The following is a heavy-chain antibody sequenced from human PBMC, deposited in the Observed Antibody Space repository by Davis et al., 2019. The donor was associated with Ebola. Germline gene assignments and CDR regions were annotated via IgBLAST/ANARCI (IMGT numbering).Heavy chain of an antibody. Sequence: ASVKVSCKASGYTFTSYYMHWVRQAPGQGLEWMGIINPSGGSTSYAQKFQGRVTMTRDTSTSPVYMELSSLRSEDTAVYYCASGVGYSSSWYGGWFDPWGQGTLVTVSS. CDR1: GYTFTSYY. CDR2: INPSGGST. V-gene: IGHV1-46*01. D-gene: IGHD6-13*01. J-gene: IGHJ5*02. CDR3: ASGVGYSSSWYGGWFDP.